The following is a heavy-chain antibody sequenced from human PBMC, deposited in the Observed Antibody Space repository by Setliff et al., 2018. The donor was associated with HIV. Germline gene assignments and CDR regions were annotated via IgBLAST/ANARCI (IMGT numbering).Heavy chain of an antibody. Sequence: PGGSLRLSCAASGFTFSSYEMSWVRQAPGKGLEWVSTVGAVGSNTRYADSVKGRFTISRDNVKNTLYLQMNSLRGEDTAVYFCARGYYGSDLQNGMDVWGQGTTVTVSS. D-gene: IGHD3-10*01. J-gene: IGHJ6*02. CDR2: VGAVGSNT. V-gene: IGHV3-74*01. CDR1: GFTFSSYE. CDR3: ARGYYGSDLQNGMDV.